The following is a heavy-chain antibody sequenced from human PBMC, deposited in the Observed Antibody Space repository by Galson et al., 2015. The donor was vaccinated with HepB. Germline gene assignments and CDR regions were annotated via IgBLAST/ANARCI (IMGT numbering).Heavy chain of an antibody. V-gene: IGHV3-23*01. D-gene: IGHD3-22*01. J-gene: IGHJ4*02. CDR1: GFTFSSYA. CDR3: AKGADSSVDYFDY. CDR2: ISGSGGST. Sequence: SLRLSCAASGFTFSSYAMSWVRQAPGKGLEWVSAISGSGGSTYYADSVKGRFTISRDNSKNTLYLQMDSLRAEDTAVYYCAKGADSSVDYFDYWGQGTLVTVSS.